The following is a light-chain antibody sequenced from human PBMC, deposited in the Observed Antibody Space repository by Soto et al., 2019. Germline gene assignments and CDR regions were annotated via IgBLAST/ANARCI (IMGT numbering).Light chain of an antibody. CDR1: HSVSSRY. Sequence: EIVLTQAPGTLSLSPGESATLPCSASHSVSSRYLAWYQQKPGQAPRLLVYGASSRATGIPDRFSGSGSGTDFTLTISRLEPEDYAVYYCQQYGRSPPLTFGQGTKVEIK. V-gene: IGKV3-20*01. CDR3: QQYGRSPPLT. J-gene: IGKJ1*01. CDR2: GAS.